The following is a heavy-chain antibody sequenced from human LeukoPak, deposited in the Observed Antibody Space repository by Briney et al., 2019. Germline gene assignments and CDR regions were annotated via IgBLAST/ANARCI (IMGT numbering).Heavy chain of an antibody. J-gene: IGHJ4*02. CDR2: ISGSGVST. CDR1: GFTFTGYA. D-gene: IGHD1-7*01. V-gene: IGHV3-23*01. Sequence: PGGSLRLSCAASGFTFTGYAMSWVRQAPGKGLEWVSAISGSGVSTYYADSVKGRFTISRDNSKNTLYLHMNSLRAEDTALYYCAKDKSKGELRGNEFDYWGQGTLVIVSS. CDR3: AKDKSKGELRGNEFDY.